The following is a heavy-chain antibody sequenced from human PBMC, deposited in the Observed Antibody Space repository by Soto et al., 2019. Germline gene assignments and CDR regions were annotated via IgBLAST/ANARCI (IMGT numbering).Heavy chain of an antibody. D-gene: IGHD6-13*01. CDR3: XKDGRPMGNGIAAANDY. V-gene: IGHV3-23*01. J-gene: IGHJ4*02. CDR1: GFTFSSYA. Sequence: PGGSLRLSCAASGFTFSSYAMSWVRQAPGKGLEWVSAISGSGGSTYYADSVKGRFTISRDNSKNTLYLQMNSLRAEDTAVYYCXKDGRPMGNGIAAANDYWGQGTLVTVSS. CDR2: ISGSGGST.